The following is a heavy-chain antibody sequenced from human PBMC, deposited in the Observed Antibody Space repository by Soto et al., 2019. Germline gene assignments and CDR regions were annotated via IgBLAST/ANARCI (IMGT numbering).Heavy chain of an antibody. CDR3: AREGAGRAAAFDP. CDR2: IIPIFGTT. V-gene: IGHV1-69*01. Sequence: QVQLVQSGAEVKKPGSSVKVSCKASGGTFSSYTMTWVRQAPGQGPEWMGGIIPIFGTTNYAQRFQGRITITADASTSTAYMELTSLTSEDTAVYYCAREGAGRAAAFDPWGQGTLVSVPS. J-gene: IGHJ5*02. D-gene: IGHD1-1*01. CDR1: GGTFSSYT.